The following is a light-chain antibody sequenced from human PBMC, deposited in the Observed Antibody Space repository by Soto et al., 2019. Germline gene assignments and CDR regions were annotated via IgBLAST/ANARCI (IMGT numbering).Light chain of an antibody. CDR3: CSYAGSYTVV. V-gene: IGLV2-11*01. Sequence: QSALTQPRSVSGSPGQSVTISCTGTSSDVGGYNYVSWYQQHPGKAPKLMIYDVNKRPSGVPDRFSDSKSGNTASLTISGLQAEDEADYYCCSYAGSYTVVFGGGTKVTVL. CDR2: DVN. CDR1: SSDVGGYNY. J-gene: IGLJ2*01.